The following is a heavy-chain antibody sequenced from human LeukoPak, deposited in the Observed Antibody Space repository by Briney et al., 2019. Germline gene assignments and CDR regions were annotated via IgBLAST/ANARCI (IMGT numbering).Heavy chain of an antibody. Sequence: GASVKVSCKASGYTFTSYYMHWVRQAPGQGLEGMGIINPSGGSTSYAQKFQGRVTMTRDTSTSTVYMELSSLRSEDTAVYYCARGEGYCSSTSCYGDIDPLFDYWGQGTLVTVSS. V-gene: IGHV1-46*01. CDR2: INPSGGST. CDR3: ARGEGYCSSTSCYGDIDPLFDY. J-gene: IGHJ4*02. D-gene: IGHD2-2*01. CDR1: GYTFTSYY.